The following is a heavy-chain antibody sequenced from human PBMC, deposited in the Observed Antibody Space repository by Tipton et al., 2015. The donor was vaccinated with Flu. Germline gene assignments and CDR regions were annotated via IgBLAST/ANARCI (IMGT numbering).Heavy chain of an antibody. CDR3: AKDSRYYDFWSGYYMDYCYYYGMDV. CDR2: IKQDGSEK. V-gene: IGHV3-7*03. D-gene: IGHD3-3*01. J-gene: IGHJ6*02. CDR1: GFTFSSYW. Sequence: AASGFTFSSYWMSWVRQAPGKGLEWVANIKQDGSEKYYVDSVKGRFTISRDNAKNSLYLQMNSLRAEDTAVYYCAKDSRYYDFWSGYYMDYCYYYGMDVWGQGTTVTVSS.